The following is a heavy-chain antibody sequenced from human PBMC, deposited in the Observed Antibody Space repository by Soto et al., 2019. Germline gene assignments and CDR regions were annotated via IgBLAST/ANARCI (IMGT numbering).Heavy chain of an antibody. J-gene: IGHJ6*03. D-gene: IGHD6-6*01. CDR2: ISSSSSYI. CDR1: GFTFSSYS. CDR3: ASGVLFSSSSGYYYYYMDV. Sequence: PGGSLRLSCAASGFTFSSYSMNWVRQAPGKGLEWVSSISSSSSYIYYADSVKGRFTISRDNAKNSLYLQMNSLRAEDTAVYYCASGVLFSSSSGYYYYYMDVWGKGTTVTVSS. V-gene: IGHV3-21*01.